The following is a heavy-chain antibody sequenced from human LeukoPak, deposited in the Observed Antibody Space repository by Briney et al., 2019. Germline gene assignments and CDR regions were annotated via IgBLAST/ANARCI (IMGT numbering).Heavy chain of an antibody. Sequence: PSETLSLTCSVSGGSISSYYWSWIRQPAGKGLEWIGRIYSSGTITYNPSLQSRVTMSVDTSKNEFPLKMSSVTAADTAVYYCTRDSGTTGEVKFDPWGQGTLVAVSS. V-gene: IGHV4-4*07. D-gene: IGHD3-10*01. CDR3: TRDSGTTGEVKFDP. CDR2: IYSSGTI. J-gene: IGHJ5*02. CDR1: GGSISSYY.